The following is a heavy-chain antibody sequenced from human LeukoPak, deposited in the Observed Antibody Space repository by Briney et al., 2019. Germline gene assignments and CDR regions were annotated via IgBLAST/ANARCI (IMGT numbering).Heavy chain of an antibody. CDR1: GGSISSYY. CDR2: INYSGST. V-gene: IGHV4-59*01. D-gene: IGHD6-19*01. CDR3: ARIAVTDYFDY. J-gene: IGHJ4*02. Sequence: SETLSLTCTVSGGSISSYYWSRIRQPPGKGLEWIGYINYSGSTNYNPSLKSRVTIAVDTSKNQFSLKLSSVTAADTAVYYCARIAVTDYFDYWGQGTLVTISS.